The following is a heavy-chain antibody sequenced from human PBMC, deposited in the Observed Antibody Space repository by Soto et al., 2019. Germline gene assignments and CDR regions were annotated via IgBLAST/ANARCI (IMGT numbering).Heavy chain of an antibody. CDR2: ISYDGSNK. V-gene: IGHV3-30-3*01. Sequence: PGGSLRLSCAASGFTFSSYAMHWVRQAPGKGLEWVAVISYDGSNKYYADSVEGRFTISRDNSKNTLYLQMNSLRAEDTAVYYCARDSYLAARGYYYYYGMDVWGQGTTVTVSS. J-gene: IGHJ6*02. CDR3: ARDSYLAARGYYYYYGMDV. D-gene: IGHD6-6*01. CDR1: GFTFSSYA.